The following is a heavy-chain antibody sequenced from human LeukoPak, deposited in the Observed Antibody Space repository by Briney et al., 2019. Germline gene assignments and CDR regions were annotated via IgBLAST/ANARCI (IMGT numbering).Heavy chain of an antibody. Sequence: GESLKLSCQGSGYSFTNYWIAWVRQMPGKGLEWMGIIHPVDSDTRYSPSFQGQVTISADKSISTAYLQWSSLKASDTAMYYCARQDGAAKYFFDYWGQGTLVTVSS. J-gene: IGHJ4*02. CDR1: GYSFTNYW. CDR3: ARQDGAAKYFFDY. V-gene: IGHV5-51*01. CDR2: IHPVDSDT. D-gene: IGHD2/OR15-2a*01.